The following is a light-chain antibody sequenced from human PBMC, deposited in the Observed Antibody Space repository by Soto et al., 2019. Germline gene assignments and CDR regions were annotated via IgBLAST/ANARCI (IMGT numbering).Light chain of an antibody. Sequence: QSVLTQPPSASATPGQRVTISCSGSRSNIGSNYVYWYQQLPGTAPKLLIYRNDQRPSGVPDRFSGSKSGTSASLAISGVRSEDEADYYCAAWDDSLSGVVFGGGTQLTVL. CDR3: AAWDDSLSGVV. CDR2: RND. V-gene: IGLV1-47*01. J-gene: IGLJ2*01. CDR1: RSNIGSNY.